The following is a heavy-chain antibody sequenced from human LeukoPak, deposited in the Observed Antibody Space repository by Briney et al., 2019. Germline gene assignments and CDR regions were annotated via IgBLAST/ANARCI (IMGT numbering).Heavy chain of an antibody. J-gene: IGHJ6*02. Sequence: SETLSLTCAVSGGSISSSNWWSWVRQPPGKGLEWIGEIYHSGSTNYNPSLKSRVTISVDKSKNQFSLKLSSVTAADTAVYYCARDHAGIAAAGLTNYYGMDVWGQGTTVTVSS. CDR2: IYHSGST. D-gene: IGHD6-13*01. CDR3: ARDHAGIAAAGLTNYYGMDV. CDR1: GGSISSSNW. V-gene: IGHV4-4*02.